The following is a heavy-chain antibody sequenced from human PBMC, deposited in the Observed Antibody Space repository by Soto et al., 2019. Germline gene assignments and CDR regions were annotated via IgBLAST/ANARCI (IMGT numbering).Heavy chain of an antibody. Sequence: SETLSITCTVSGYSIISGYIWGLIRQPPGKGLEWVGTVYHSGSTYYNPSLKSRVTISVDTSNNQFSLNLRSVTAADTAVYYCARGGYGNYVPYWGQGTLVTVSS. CDR2: VYHSGST. J-gene: IGHJ4*02. CDR3: ARGGYGNYVPY. V-gene: IGHV4-38-2*02. D-gene: IGHD4-17*01. CDR1: GYSIISGYI.